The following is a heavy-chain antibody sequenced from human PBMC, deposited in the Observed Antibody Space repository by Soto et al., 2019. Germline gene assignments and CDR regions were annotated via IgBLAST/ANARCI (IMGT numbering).Heavy chain of an antibody. J-gene: IGHJ6*02. Sequence: GGSLRLSCAASGFTFSSYSMNWVRQAPGKGLEWVSYISSSSSTIYYADSVKGRFTISRDNAKNSLYLQMNSLRDEDTAVYYCARDHVDGDYGPAKVYYYGMDVWGQGTTVTVSS. D-gene: IGHD4-17*01. CDR2: ISSSSSTI. V-gene: IGHV3-48*02. CDR3: ARDHVDGDYGPAKVYYYGMDV. CDR1: GFTFSSYS.